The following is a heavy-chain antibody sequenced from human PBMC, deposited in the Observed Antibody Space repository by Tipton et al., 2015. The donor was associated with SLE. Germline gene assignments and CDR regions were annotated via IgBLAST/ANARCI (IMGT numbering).Heavy chain of an antibody. Sequence: GSLRLSCAASGFTFSSYSMNWVRQAPGKGLEWVSSISSSSSYIYSADSVKGRFTISRDNAKNSLYLQMNSLRAEDTAVYYCARALANWGPLRAVDIWGQGTMFSVSS. CDR1: GFTFSSYS. CDR2: ISSSSSYI. CDR3: ARALANWGPLRAVDI. V-gene: IGHV3-21*01. D-gene: IGHD7-27*01. J-gene: IGHJ3*02.